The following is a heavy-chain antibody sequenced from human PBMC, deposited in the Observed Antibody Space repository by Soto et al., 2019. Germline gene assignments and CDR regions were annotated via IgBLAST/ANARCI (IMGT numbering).Heavy chain of an antibody. CDR3: ARHGVDYGDYASYYYYGMDV. Sequence: QLQLQESGPGLVKPSETLSLTCTVSGGSISSSTYYWVWIRQPPGKGLEWIGMIYYSGSAYYNPSLKSRVTISIDTSKNQFSLRLSSVTAADTAVYYCARHGVDYGDYASYYYYGMDVWGRGTTVTVSS. V-gene: IGHV4-39*01. J-gene: IGHJ6*02. CDR1: GGSISSSTYY. D-gene: IGHD4-17*01. CDR2: IYYSGSA.